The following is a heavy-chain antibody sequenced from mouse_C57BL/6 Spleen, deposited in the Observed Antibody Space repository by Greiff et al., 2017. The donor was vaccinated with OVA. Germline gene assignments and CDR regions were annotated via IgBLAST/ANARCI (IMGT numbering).Heavy chain of an antibody. J-gene: IGHJ4*01. V-gene: IGHV1-7*01. CDR1: GYTFTSYW. D-gene: IGHD2-5*01. CDR2: INPSSGYP. CDR3: ARCYYSKGGYYAMGY. Sequence: QVQLKESGAELAKPGASVKLSCKASGYTFTSYWMHWVKQRPGQGLEWIGYINPSSGYPKNNQKFKDKATLTADKSSSTAYMPLLRLTYEDSAVCYCARCYYSKGGYYAMGYWGQGTSVTVSS.